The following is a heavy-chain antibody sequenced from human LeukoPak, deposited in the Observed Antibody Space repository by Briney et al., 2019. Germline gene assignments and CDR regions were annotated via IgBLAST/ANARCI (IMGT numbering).Heavy chain of an antibody. J-gene: IGHJ3*02. Sequence: GGSLRLSCAVSGFTFSDHHMDWVRQAPGKGLERVGRIRKKADSYTTEYAASVKGRFTISRDDSKNSLYLQMNSLRAEDTAVYYCASDSSGYEDDAFDISGQGTMVTVSS. CDR3: ASDSSGYEDDAFDI. CDR1: GFTFSDHH. CDR2: IRKKADSYTT. D-gene: IGHD3-22*01. V-gene: IGHV3-72*01.